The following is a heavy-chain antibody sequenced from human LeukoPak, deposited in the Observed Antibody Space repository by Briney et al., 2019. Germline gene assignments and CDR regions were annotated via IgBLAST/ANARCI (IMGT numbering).Heavy chain of an antibody. CDR1: GFTVSSNS. Sequence: GGSLRLSCTVSGFTVSSNSMSWVRQAPGKGLEWVSGISGSGGSTYHADSVKGRFTVSRDNSKNTLYLQIDSLRVEDTAVYYCAKFTSVGFWSGSYYMDVWGKGTTVTVSS. D-gene: IGHD3-3*01. J-gene: IGHJ6*03. CDR3: AKFTSVGFWSGSYYMDV. V-gene: IGHV3-23*01. CDR2: ISGSGGST.